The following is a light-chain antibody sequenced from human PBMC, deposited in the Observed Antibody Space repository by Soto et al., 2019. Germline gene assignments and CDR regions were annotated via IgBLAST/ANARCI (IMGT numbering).Light chain of an antibody. CDR2: DAS. CDR1: QSVSSY. Sequence: PWERATLSCRASQSVSSYLAWYQQKPGQAPRLLIYDASNRATGIPARFSGSGSGTDFTLTISSLEPEDFAVYYCQQRSDWPRGTFGQGTKVEIK. J-gene: IGKJ1*01. CDR3: QQRSDWPRGT. V-gene: IGKV3-11*01.